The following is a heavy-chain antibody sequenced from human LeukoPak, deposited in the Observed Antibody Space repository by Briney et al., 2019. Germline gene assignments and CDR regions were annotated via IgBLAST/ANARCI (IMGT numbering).Heavy chain of an antibody. CDR1: GFTFSSYS. D-gene: IGHD3-9*01. V-gene: IGHV3-21*01. J-gene: IGHJ5*02. Sequence: GGSLRLSCAASGFTFSSYSMNWVRQAPGKGLEWVSSISSRSSYIYYADSVKGRFTIPRDNAKNSLYLQVNSLRAEDTAVYYCARPPYDYDILTGYPTNNWFDPWGQGTLVTVSS. CDR3: ARPPYDYDILTGYPTNNWFDP. CDR2: ISSRSSYI.